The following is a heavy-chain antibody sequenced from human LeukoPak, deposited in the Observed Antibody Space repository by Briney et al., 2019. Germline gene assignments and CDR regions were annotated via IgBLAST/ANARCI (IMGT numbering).Heavy chain of an antibody. V-gene: IGHV1-46*01. CDR1: GYTFTSYY. CDR2: INPSGGST. J-gene: IGHJ4*02. Sequence: ASVKVSCKASGYTFTSYYMHWVRQAPGQGLEWMGIINPSGGSTSYAQKFQGRVTMTRDTSTSTVYMELSSLRSEDTAVYYCARVGSGYCSGGSCYPLDYWGQGTLVTVSS. D-gene: IGHD2-15*01. CDR3: ARVGSGYCSGGSCYPLDY.